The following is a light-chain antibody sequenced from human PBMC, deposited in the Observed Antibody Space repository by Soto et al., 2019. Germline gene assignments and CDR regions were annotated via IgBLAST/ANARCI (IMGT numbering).Light chain of an antibody. CDR2: EVT. CDR1: SSDVGDYNY. Sequence: SALTQPPSASGSPGQSVTISCTGTSSDVGDYNYVSWYQQHPGNAPKLLIFEVTKRPSGVPDRVSGSKSGTSASLSISGLQAEDEADSYGAAWDDSLSGYVVGTGTKLTVL. J-gene: IGLJ1*01. V-gene: IGLV2-8*01. CDR3: AAWDDSLSGYV.